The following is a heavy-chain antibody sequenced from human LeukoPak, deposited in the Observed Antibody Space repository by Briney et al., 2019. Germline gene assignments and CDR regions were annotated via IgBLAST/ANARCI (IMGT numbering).Heavy chain of an antibody. D-gene: IGHD2-15*01. Sequence: SETLSLTCAVYGGSFSGYYWGWIRQPPGKGLEWIGEINHSGSTNYNPSLKSRVTISVDTSKNQFSLKLSSVTAADTAVYYCARDLVGYCSGGSCYTPHFDYWGQGTLVTVSS. CDR1: GGSFSGYY. J-gene: IGHJ4*02. CDR2: INHSGST. CDR3: ARDLVGYCSGGSCYTPHFDY. V-gene: IGHV4-34*01.